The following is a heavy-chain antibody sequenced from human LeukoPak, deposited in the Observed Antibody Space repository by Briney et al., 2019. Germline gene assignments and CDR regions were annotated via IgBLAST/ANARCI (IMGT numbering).Heavy chain of an antibody. CDR1: GGSFSGYY. Sequence: SETLFLTCAVYGGSFSGYYWSWIRQPPGKGLEWIGEINHSRSTNYNPSLKSRVTISVDTSKNQFSLKLSSVTAADTAVYYCAREYCSGGSCYPYFDYWGQGTLVTVSS. D-gene: IGHD2-15*01. CDR3: AREYCSGGSCYPYFDY. V-gene: IGHV4-34*01. CDR2: INHSRST. J-gene: IGHJ4*02.